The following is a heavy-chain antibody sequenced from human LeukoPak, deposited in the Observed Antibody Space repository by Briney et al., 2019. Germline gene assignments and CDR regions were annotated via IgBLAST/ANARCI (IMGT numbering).Heavy chain of an antibody. Sequence: SETLSLTCTVTGASISSRYWCWIRQTPGTGLEWIGDIYDRGSTTYNPSLKSRVSISVDTSRNQFSLNLRSVTAADTAVYYCAKIEVGRFDPWGQGTLVTVSS. D-gene: IGHD1-26*01. V-gene: IGHV4-59*11. CDR3: AKIEVGRFDP. CDR1: GASISSRY. CDR2: IYDRGST. J-gene: IGHJ5*02.